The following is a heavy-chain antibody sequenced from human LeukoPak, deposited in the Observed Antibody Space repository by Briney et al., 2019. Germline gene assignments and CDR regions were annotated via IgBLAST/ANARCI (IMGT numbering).Heavy chain of an antibody. Sequence: ASETLSLTCTVSGYSINSGYYWDWIRQPPGKGLEWIGSMYHGGITYYSPSLKSRVTISVDTSKNQFSLNLSSVTAADTAVYYCARGRNWHSGTFYGASDYWGQGVLVTVSS. D-gene: IGHD1-26*01. V-gene: IGHV4-38-2*02. J-gene: IGHJ4*02. CDR1: GYSINSGYY. CDR3: ARGRNWHSGTFYGASDY. CDR2: MYHGGIT.